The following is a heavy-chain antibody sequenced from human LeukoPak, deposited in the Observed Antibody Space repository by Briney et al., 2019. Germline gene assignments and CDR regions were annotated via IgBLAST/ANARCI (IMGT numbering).Heavy chain of an antibody. Sequence: PGGSLRLSCAASGLTFSSSTMSWVRQAPGKGLECVSIISGSGAATYYTDSVTGRFTISRDNSKNILFLQMNSLRAEDTAVYYCAGRPSGEGLAPLDYWGQGALVAVPS. CDR3: AGRPSGEGLAPLDY. CDR1: GLTFSSST. J-gene: IGHJ4*02. D-gene: IGHD1-14*01. CDR2: ISGSGAAT. V-gene: IGHV3-23*01.